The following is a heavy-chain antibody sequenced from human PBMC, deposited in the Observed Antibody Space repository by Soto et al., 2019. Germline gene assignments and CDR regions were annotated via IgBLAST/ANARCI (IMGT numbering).Heavy chain of an antibody. CDR2: IYWHDDK. CDR3: AHRGGAAVGLYYFDY. V-gene: IGHV2-5*01. Sequence: SGPTLVNPTQPLTLTCTFSGFSLSTTGVGVSWIRQPPGKAPEWLALIYWHDDKRYSPSLKSGLTITKDTSKNQVVLTMTNMDPVDTATYYCAHRGGAAVGLYYFDYWGQGALVTVSS. J-gene: IGHJ4*02. CDR1: GFSLSTTGVG. D-gene: IGHD6-13*01.